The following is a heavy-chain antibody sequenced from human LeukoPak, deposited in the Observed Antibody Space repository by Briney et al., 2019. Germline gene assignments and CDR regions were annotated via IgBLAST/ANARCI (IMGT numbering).Heavy chain of an antibody. D-gene: IGHD2-2*01. CDR3: ARDIVVVPAAGRDYYYYYGMDV. J-gene: IGHJ6*02. CDR2: ISSSGSTI. Sequence: GGSLRLSCAASGFTFSDYYMSWIRQAPGKGLEWVSYISSSGSTIYYADSVKGRFTISRDNAKNSLYLQMKSLRAEDTAVYYCARDIVVVPAAGRDYYYYYGMDVWGQGTTVTVSS. V-gene: IGHV3-11*01. CDR1: GFTFSDYY.